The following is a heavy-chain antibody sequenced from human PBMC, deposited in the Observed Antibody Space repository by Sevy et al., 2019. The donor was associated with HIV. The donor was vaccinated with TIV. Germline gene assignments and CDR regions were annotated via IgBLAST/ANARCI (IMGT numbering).Heavy chain of an antibody. V-gene: IGHV3-33*01. D-gene: IGHD3-10*01. J-gene: IGHJ3*02. Sequence: GGSLRLSCAASGFTFSSYGMHWVRQAPGKGLEWVAVIWYDGSNKYYADSVKGGFTISRDNSKNTLYLQMNSLRAEDTAVYYCAREPHYYGSGSYYNAGAFDIWGQGTMVTVSS. CDR2: IWYDGSNK. CDR3: AREPHYYGSGSYYNAGAFDI. CDR1: GFTFSSYG.